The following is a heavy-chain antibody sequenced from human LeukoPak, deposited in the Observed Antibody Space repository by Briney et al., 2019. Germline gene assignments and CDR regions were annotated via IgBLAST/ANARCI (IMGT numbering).Heavy chain of an antibody. Sequence: SQTLSLTCTVSGGSISSGSYYWSWIRQPAGKGLEWIGRIYTSGSTNYNPSLKGRVTISVDTSKNQFSLKLNSVTAADTAVYYCARVEEGYGSGRRENYYYYYMDVWGKGTTVTISS. CDR3: ARVEEGYGSGRRENYYYYYMDV. CDR1: GGSISSGSYY. J-gene: IGHJ6*03. D-gene: IGHD3-10*01. CDR2: IYTSGST. V-gene: IGHV4-61*02.